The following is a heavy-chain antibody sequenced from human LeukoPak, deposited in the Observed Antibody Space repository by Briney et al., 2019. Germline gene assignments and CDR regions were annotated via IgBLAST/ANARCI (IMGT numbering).Heavy chain of an antibody. J-gene: IGHJ4*02. CDR3: ARIDMARYYFDY. CDR2: ISSSSSYT. D-gene: IGHD2-15*01. V-gene: IGHV3-11*03. Sequence: PGGSLRLSCAASGFTFSDYYMSWIRQAPGKGLEWVSYISSSSSYTNYADSVKGRFTISRDNAKNSLYLQMNSLRADDTAVYYCARIDMARYYFDYWGQGTLVTVSS. CDR1: GFTFSDYY.